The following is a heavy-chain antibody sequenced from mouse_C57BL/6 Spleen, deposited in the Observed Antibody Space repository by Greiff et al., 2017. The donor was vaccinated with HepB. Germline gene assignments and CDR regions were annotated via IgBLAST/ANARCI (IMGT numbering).Heavy chain of an antibody. CDR2: IWTGGGT. V-gene: IGHV2-9-1*01. D-gene: IGHD2-3*01. Sequence: QVQLQQSGPGLVAPSQSLSITCTVSGFSLTSYAISWVRQPPGKGLEWLGVIWTGGGTNYNSALKSRLSISKDNSKSQVFLKMNRLPTDDTARSYCARNGGYYSWYFDVWGTGTTVTVSS. CDR1: GFSLTSYA. J-gene: IGHJ1*03. CDR3: ARNGGYYSWYFDV.